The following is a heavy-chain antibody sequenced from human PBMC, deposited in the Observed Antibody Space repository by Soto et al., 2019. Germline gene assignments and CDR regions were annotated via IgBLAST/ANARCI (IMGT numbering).Heavy chain of an antibody. D-gene: IGHD6-19*01. CDR3: AREGYSSGPRGFTWFDP. Sequence: ASVKVSCKASGYTFTSYAMHWVRQAPGQRLEWMGWINAGNGNTKYSQKFQGRVTITRDTSASTAYMELSSLRSEDTAVYYCAREGYSSGPRGFTWFDPWGQGTMVTV. J-gene: IGHJ5*02. CDR1: GYTFTSYA. V-gene: IGHV1-3*01. CDR2: INAGNGNT.